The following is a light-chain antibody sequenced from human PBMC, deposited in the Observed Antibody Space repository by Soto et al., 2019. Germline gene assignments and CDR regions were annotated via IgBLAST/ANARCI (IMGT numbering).Light chain of an antibody. CDR3: SSYTSSSRYV. CDR2: DVS. V-gene: IGLV2-14*03. J-gene: IGLJ1*01. Sequence: QSALTQPASVSGSPGQSITISCTGTSSDVGNYNYVSWYQQHPGKAPKLMIYDVSNRPSGVSNRFSGSKSGNTASLTISGLQAEDEADYYCSSYTSSSRYVFGTGTKVTVL. CDR1: SSDVGNYNY.